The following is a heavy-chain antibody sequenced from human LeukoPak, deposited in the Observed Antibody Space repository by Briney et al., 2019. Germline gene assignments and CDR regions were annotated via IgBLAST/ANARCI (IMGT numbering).Heavy chain of an antibody. V-gene: IGHV1-8*01. J-gene: IGHJ6*02. Sequence: ASVKVSCKASGYTFTSYDINWVRQATGQGLEWMGWMNPNSGNTGYAQKFQGRVTMTRNTSISTAYMELSSLRSEDTAVYYCARGDLENYYGSGSYYKMYGMDVWGQGTTVTVSS. CDR1: GYTFTSYD. CDR2: MNPNSGNT. CDR3: ARGDLENYYGSGSYYKMYGMDV. D-gene: IGHD3-10*01.